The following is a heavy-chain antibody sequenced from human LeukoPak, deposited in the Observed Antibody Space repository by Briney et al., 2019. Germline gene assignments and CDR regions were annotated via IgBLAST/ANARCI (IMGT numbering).Heavy chain of an antibody. J-gene: IGHJ4*03. CDR3: AKRGRSSWHCCFVA. CDR2: INWNSDSI. D-gene: IGHD6-13*01. CDR1: GFTFDDYG. V-gene: IGHV3-9*01. Sequence: GRSLRLSCAASGFTFDDYGMHWVRQSPGKGLEWVSGINWNSDSIGYADSVKGRFTISRDNAKKSLYLQMISLRPEDTALYYCAKRGRSSWHCCFVAWGQGALVTVFS.